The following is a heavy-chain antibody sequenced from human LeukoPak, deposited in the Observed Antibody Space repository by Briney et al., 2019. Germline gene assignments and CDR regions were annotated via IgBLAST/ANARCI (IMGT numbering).Heavy chain of an antibody. J-gene: IGHJ6*03. CDR3: ARLYSNYVNYYYMDV. Sequence: GESLKISCKGSGYSFTSYGISWVRQAPGQGLEWMGWISAYNGNTNYAQKLQGRVTMTTDTSTSTAYMELRSLRSDDTAVYYCARLYSNYVNYYYMDVWGKGTTVTVSS. V-gene: IGHV1-18*01. CDR2: ISAYNGNT. D-gene: IGHD4-11*01. CDR1: GYSFTSYG.